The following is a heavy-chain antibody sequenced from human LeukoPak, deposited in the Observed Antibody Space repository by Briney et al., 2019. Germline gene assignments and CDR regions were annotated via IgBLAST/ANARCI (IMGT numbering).Heavy chain of an antibody. Sequence: GESLKISCKGSGYSFTSYWIGWVRQLPGKGLEWMGIIYPGDSDTRYSPSFQGQVTISADKSISTAYLQWSSLKASDTAMYYCATHLAYCGGDCYSRADAFDIWGQGTMVTVSS. V-gene: IGHV5-51*01. CDR2: IYPGDSDT. CDR1: GYSFTSYW. D-gene: IGHD2-21*02. J-gene: IGHJ3*02. CDR3: ATHLAYCGGDCYSRADAFDI.